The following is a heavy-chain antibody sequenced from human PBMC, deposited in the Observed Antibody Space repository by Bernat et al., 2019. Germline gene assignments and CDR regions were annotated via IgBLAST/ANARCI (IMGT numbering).Heavy chain of an antibody. Sequence: QVQVVESGGGLVKPGGSLRLSCAASGFTFSDYYMSWIRQAPGKGLEWVSYISSSGGNIDYADSMKGRFTISGDNAKKSIYLQMNSLRAEDTAVYYCARYTYAFDIWGQGTMVTVSS. V-gene: IGHV3-11*01. CDR1: GFTFSDYY. CDR2: ISSSGGNI. J-gene: IGHJ3*02. D-gene: IGHD2-2*02. CDR3: ARYTYAFDI.